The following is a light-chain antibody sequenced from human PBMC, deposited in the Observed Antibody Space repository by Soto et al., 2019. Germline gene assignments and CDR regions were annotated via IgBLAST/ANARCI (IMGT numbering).Light chain of an antibody. Sequence: EIVLTQSPATLSLSPGDNATLSCRASQSVSSYLAWYQQKPGQAPRLLIYDASNRATGIPARFSGSGSGTDFTLTISSLEPEDFAVYYCQQRSKWLTFGQGTRLEIK. CDR1: QSVSSY. V-gene: IGKV3-11*01. CDR2: DAS. J-gene: IGKJ5*01. CDR3: QQRSKWLT.